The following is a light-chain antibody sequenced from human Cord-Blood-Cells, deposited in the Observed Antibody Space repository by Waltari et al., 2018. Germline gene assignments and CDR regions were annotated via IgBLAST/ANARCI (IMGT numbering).Light chain of an antibody. CDR1: SSDVGGYNY. CDR2: EVS. J-gene: IGLJ3*02. V-gene: IGLV2-8*01. Sequence: QSALTQPPSASGSPGQSVTISCTGTSSDVGGYNYVSWYQQHPGKAPKLMIYEVSRRPAGVPDRLSASKSGNTASLTVSGLQAEDEAEYYCSSYAGSNNLVFGGGTKLTVL. CDR3: SSYAGSNNLV.